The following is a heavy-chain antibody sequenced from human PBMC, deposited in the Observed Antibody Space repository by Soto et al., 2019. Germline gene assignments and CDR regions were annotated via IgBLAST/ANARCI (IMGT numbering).Heavy chain of an antibody. CDR2: IFSGGST. J-gene: IGHJ4*02. D-gene: IGHD3-22*01. CDR3: ARDRRGNYYDSSGHYVTEYFFDY. V-gene: IGHV3-66*01. CDR1: GVIFNNAR. Sequence: PGGSLRLSCAVSGVIFNNARMNWVRQAPGKGLEWVSVIFSGGSTYYADSVKRRFTISRDNSRNTVYLQMNNVRAEDTAVYYCARDRRGNYYDSSGHYVTEYFFDYWGQGTLVTVSS.